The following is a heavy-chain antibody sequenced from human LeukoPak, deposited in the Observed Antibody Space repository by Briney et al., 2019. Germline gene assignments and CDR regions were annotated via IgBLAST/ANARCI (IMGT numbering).Heavy chain of an antibody. Sequence: ASVRLSCKASGYTFTNYGITWVRQAPGQGLEWMGLISAYSGNTNYLQKFQGRVPMATDTSTSTAYMELRSLRSDDTAVYYCARDIAPVVHQDWGQGTLVTVSS. CDR2: ISAYSGNT. D-gene: IGHD2-2*01. CDR3: ARDIAPVVHQD. V-gene: IGHV1-18*01. CDR1: GYTFTNYG. J-gene: IGHJ4*02.